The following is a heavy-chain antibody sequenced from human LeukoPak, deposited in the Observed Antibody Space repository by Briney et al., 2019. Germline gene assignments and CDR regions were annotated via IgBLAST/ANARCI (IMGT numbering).Heavy chain of an antibody. CDR3: ARAGAYHFDN. CDR2: INTDTRGT. J-gene: IGHJ4*02. Sequence: GSLRLSCAASGFTLSSYEMNWVRQAPGKGLVWVSIINTDTRGTYYADSVKGRFTITRDNAKNTLYLQMNSLRAEDTAVYYCARAGAYHFDNWGQGTLVTVSS. D-gene: IGHD3-16*01. CDR1: GFTLSSYE. V-gene: IGHV3-74*01.